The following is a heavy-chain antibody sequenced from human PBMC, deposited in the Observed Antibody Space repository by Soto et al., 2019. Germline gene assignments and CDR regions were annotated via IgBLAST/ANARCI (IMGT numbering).Heavy chain of an antibody. CDR3: AKDLGSLGTMIVVVITTLDV. J-gene: IGHJ6*02. V-gene: IGHV3-23*01. CDR1: GFTFSSYA. CDR2: ISGSGGST. D-gene: IGHD3-22*01. Sequence: PGGSLRLSCAASGFTFSSYAMSWVRQAPGKGLEWVSAISGSGGSTYYADSVKGRFTISRDNSKNTLYLQMNSLRAEDTAVYYFAKDLGSLGTMIVVVITTLDVWGQGTTVTVSS.